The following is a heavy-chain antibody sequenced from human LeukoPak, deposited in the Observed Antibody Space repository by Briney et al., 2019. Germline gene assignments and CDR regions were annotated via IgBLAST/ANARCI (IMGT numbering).Heavy chain of an antibody. J-gene: IGHJ4*02. D-gene: IGHD5-12*01. Sequence: GGSLRLSCAASGFTVSSNYMSWVRQAPGKGLEWVGRIKSKTDGGTTDYAAPVKGRFTISRDDSKNTLYLQMNSLKTEDTAVYYCTAESGSLDYWGQGTLVTVSS. CDR3: TAESGSLDY. CDR2: IKSKTDGGTT. V-gene: IGHV3-15*01. CDR1: GFTVSSNY.